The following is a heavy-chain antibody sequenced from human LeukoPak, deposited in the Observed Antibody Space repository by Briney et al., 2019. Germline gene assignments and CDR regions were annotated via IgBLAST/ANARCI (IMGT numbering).Heavy chain of an antibody. J-gene: IGHJ4*02. V-gene: IGHV3-9*01. D-gene: IGHD5-18*01. CDR2: ISWNSGSI. CDR1: GFTFDDYA. Sequence: GGSLRLSCAASGFTFDDYAMHWVRQAPGKGLEWVSGISWNSGSIGYADSVKGRFTISRDNAKNSLYLQMNSLRAEDTALYYCAKARGYSYGDIDYRGQGTLVTVSS. CDR3: AKARGYSYGDIDY.